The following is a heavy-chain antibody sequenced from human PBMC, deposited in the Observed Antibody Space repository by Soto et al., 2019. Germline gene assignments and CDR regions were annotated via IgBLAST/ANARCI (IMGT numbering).Heavy chain of an antibody. D-gene: IGHD2-2*01. V-gene: IGHV4-34*01. CDR2: INHSGST. CDR1: GGSFSGYY. Sequence: PSETLSLTCAVYGGSFSGYYWSWIRQPPGKGLEWIGEINHSGSTNYNPSLKSRVTISVDTSKNQFSLKLSSVTAADTAVYYCARQLRYCSSTSCYGFDYWGQGTLVTVSS. CDR3: ARQLRYCSSTSCYGFDY. J-gene: IGHJ4*02.